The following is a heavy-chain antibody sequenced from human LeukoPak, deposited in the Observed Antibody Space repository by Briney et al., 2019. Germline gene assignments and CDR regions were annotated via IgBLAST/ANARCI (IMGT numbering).Heavy chain of an antibody. Sequence: RTSETLSLTCTVSGGSISSYYWSWIRQPAGKGLEWIGRIYTSGSTNYNPSLKSRVTMSVDTSKNQFSLKLSSVTAADTAVYYCARDLFYYGSGSYMPAGNWFDPWGQGTLVTVSS. CDR1: GGSISSYY. D-gene: IGHD3-10*01. CDR2: IYTSGST. V-gene: IGHV4-4*07. J-gene: IGHJ5*02. CDR3: ARDLFYYGSGSYMPAGNWFDP.